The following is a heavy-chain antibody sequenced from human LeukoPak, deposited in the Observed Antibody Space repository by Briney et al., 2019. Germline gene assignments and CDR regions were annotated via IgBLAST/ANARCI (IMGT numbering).Heavy chain of an antibody. CDR1: GGSVSSYY. CDR3: ARASCSSTSCYPNI. D-gene: IGHD2-2*01. CDR2: IYTSGST. J-gene: IGHJ3*02. V-gene: IGHV4-4*07. Sequence: SETLSLTCTVSGGSVSSYYWSWIRQPAGKGLEWIGRIYTSGSTNYNPSLKSRVTMSVDTSKNQFSLKLSSVTAADTAVYYCARASCSSTSCYPNIWGQGTMVTVSS.